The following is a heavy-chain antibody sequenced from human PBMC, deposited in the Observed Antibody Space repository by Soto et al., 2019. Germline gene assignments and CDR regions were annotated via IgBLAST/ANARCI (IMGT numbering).Heavy chain of an antibody. CDR1: GFAFSTYW. V-gene: IGHV3-74*01. CDR3: ARDKSYTMDV. CDR2: LNGDGRST. Sequence: PGGSLRLSCAASGFAFSTYWIHWVRQAPGKGLVWVSRLNGDGRSTSYADSVKGRFTISRDNAKNTVYLEMNSLRAEDTGVYYCARDKSYTMDVWGQGTTVTVSS. J-gene: IGHJ6*02. D-gene: IGHD4-4*01.